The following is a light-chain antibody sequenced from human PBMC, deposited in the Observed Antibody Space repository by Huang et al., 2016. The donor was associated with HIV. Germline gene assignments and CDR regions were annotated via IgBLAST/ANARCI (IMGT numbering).Light chain of an antibody. CDR1: LSVSSN. CDR3: QQYNDWPLT. V-gene: IGKV3-15*01. CDR2: AVS. Sequence: ETVMTQSPATLSVSRGERATISRRASLSVSSNVAGYQQKPGQAPRLLIYAVSTRATGVPARFSGRRSGTEFTLTITSLQPEDFAVYFCQQYNDWPLTFGGGTQVEIK. J-gene: IGKJ4*01.